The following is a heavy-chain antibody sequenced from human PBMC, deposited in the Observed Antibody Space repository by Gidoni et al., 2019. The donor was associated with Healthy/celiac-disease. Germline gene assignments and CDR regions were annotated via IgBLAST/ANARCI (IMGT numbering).Heavy chain of an antibody. CDR1: GFTVSSNY. D-gene: IGHD6-13*01. J-gene: IGHJ4*02. CDR3: ARVGITAAGTDY. CDR2: IYSGGST. Sequence: EVHLVESGGGFIQPGGSLRLPCAASGFTVSSNYMSWGRQAPGKGLGWVSGIYSGGSTYYADSVKGRFTISRDNSKNTLFIQTNSLRAEDTALYYCARVGITAAGTDYWGQGTLVTVSS. V-gene: IGHV3-53*01.